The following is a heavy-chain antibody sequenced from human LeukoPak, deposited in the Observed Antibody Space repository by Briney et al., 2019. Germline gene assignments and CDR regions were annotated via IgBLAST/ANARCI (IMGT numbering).Heavy chain of an antibody. V-gene: IGHV5-51*01. Sequence: GESLKISCKGSGYSFTTYWIGWVRQMPGKGLEWMGFIYPGDSDTRYGPSFQGQVTISADKSISTAYLQWSSLKASDTALYYCAGIGQGYEVPTIGGWDYWGQGAPVTVAS. J-gene: IGHJ4*02. CDR3: AGIGQGYEVPTIGGWDY. CDR1: GYSFTTYW. CDR2: IYPGDSDT. D-gene: IGHD3-16*01.